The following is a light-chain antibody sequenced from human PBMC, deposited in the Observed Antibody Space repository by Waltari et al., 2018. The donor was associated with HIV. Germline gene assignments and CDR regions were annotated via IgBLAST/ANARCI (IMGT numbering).Light chain of an antibody. CDR1: SSNLGGNY. CDR2: DND. V-gene: IGLV1-51*01. CDR3: GAWDTSLGAYV. Sequence: QSVLTQPPSVSAAPGQQVTISCSGSSSNLGGNYVSWYQQFPGTAPKLLIYDNDKRPSGIPVRFSGSKSGTSATLGITGPQTGDEAEYYCGAWDTSLGAYVFGAGTKVTVL. J-gene: IGLJ1*01.